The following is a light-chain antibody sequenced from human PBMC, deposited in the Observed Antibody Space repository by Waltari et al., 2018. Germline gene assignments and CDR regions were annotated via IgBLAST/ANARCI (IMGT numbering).Light chain of an antibody. CDR3: QQTYGAPNT. J-gene: IGKJ2*01. Sequence: DIQMTQSPSSLSASVGDRVTITCRASQSISTYLNWFQQKPGKAPTLLIYGVSTLQSGVPSRFSGSGSGTDFTLTISSLQPEDFASYYCQQTYGAPNTFGQGTKLEIK. V-gene: IGKV1-39*01. CDR1: QSISTY. CDR2: GVS.